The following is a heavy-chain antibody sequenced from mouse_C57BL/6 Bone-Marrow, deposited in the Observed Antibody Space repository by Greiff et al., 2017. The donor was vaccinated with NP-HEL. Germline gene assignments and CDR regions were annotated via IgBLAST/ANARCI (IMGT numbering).Heavy chain of an antibody. CDR1: GFSLTSYA. CDR2: IWTGGGT. D-gene: IGHD2-1*01. Sequence: VQLQQSGPGLVAPSQSLSISCTVSGFSLTSYAISWVRQPPGKGLEWLGVIWTGGGTNYKTASKTRMSSSKDNTKSEVFLKMNRLQTDDTARYFCARILYGNYAYWYCEVWGTGTTVTVSA. J-gene: IGHJ1*03. V-gene: IGHV2-9-1*01. CDR3: ARILYGNYAYWYCEV.